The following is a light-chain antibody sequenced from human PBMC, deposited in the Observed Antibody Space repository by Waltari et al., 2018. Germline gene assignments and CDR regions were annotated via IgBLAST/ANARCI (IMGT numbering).Light chain of an antibody. CDR1: QSLTKRY. Sequence: VLTQSPGTLSLSPGERAPLSCRASQSLTKRYLAWYQQKPGQAPRPLIYGASSRAAGIPDRFSGRGSGTDFTLTISRLEPEDFAVYYCQQYGSSVLYTFGQGTKLEIK. J-gene: IGKJ2*01. V-gene: IGKV3-20*01. CDR2: GAS. CDR3: QQYGSSVLYT.